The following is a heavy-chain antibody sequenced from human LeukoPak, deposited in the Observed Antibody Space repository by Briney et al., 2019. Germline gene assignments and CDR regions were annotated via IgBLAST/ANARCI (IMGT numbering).Heavy chain of an antibody. CDR3: ARAPYYDILTGYYIHYYYYYGMDV. CDR1: GYTFTGYY. D-gene: IGHD3-9*01. Sequence: ASVKVSCKASGYTFTGYYMHWVRQAPGQGLEWMGRINPNSGGTNYAQKFQGRVTMTRDTSISTAYMELSRLRSDDTAVYYCARAPYYDILTGYYIHYYYYYGMDVWGQGTTVTVSS. J-gene: IGHJ6*02. CDR2: INPNSGGT. V-gene: IGHV1-2*06.